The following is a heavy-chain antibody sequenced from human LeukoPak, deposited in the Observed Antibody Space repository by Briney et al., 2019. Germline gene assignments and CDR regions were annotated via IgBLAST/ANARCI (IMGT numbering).Heavy chain of an antibody. CDR1: GLTFSTYS. V-gene: IGHV3-48*01. D-gene: IGHD2-15*01. J-gene: IGHJ5*02. Sequence: GGSLRLSXGASGLTFSTYSMNWVRQAPGEGLEWVSYISSDSGARYYADSVKGRFTISRDNAKNSLYLQMNSLRAEDTAVYYCARATQPGFDPWGQGTLVTVSS. CDR2: ISSDSGAR. CDR3: ARATQPGFDP.